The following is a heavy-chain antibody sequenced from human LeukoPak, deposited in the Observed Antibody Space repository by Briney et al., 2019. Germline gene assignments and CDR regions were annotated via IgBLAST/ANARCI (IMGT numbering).Heavy chain of an antibody. J-gene: IGHJ4*02. D-gene: IGHD6-13*01. CDR2: ISGSSSHI. V-gene: IGHV3-48*01. CDR3: ARVQRAADGTCFDY. Sequence: GGSLRLSCAASGFSFSSYSMNWVRQAPGKRLEWVSYISGSSSHIYFVDSVKGRFTISRDNTKNSLFLQMNSLRAEDTAVYYSARVQRAADGTCFDYWGQGTLVSVSS. CDR1: GFSFSSYS.